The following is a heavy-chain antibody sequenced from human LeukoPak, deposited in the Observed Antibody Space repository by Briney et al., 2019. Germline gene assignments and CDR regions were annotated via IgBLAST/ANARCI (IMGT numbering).Heavy chain of an antibody. J-gene: IGHJ4*02. CDR3: AKLATSDTGETY. Sequence: ASVKVSCKASGYTFTSYYMHWVRQAPGQGLEWMGTINPSGGSTSYAQKFQGRVTMTRDTSTSTVYMELSSLRSEDTAVYYCAKLATSDTGETYWGQGTLVTVSS. V-gene: IGHV1-46*01. D-gene: IGHD3-16*01. CDR1: GYTFTSYY. CDR2: INPSGGST.